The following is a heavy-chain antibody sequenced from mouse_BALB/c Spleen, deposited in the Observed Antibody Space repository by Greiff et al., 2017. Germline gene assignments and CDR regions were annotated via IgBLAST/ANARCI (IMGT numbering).Heavy chain of an antibody. D-gene: IGHD1-1*01. CDR3: ARQGAFTTVVAGDWYFDV. CDR1: GFAFSSYD. Sequence: EVKLVESGGGLVKPGGSLKLSCAASGFAFSSYDMSWVRQTPEKRLEWVAYISSGGGSTYYPDTVKGRFTISRDNAKNTLYLQMSSLKSEDTAMYYCARQGAFTTVVAGDWYFDVWGAGTTVTVSS. V-gene: IGHV5-12-1*01. CDR2: ISSGGGST. J-gene: IGHJ1*01.